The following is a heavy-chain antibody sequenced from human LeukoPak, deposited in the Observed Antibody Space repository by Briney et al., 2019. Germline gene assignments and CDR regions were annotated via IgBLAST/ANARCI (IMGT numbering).Heavy chain of an antibody. J-gene: IGHJ4*02. CDR1: GFTFSGYW. CDR2: MNQDVREK. Sequence: GGSLRLSCAASGFTFSGYWMNWVRQAPGKGLEWVANMNQDVREKYYVDSVRGRFTIPRDNAKNSLYLQMNSLRAEDTALYYCAKDTALEMATPFDYWGQGTLVTVSS. CDR3: AKDTALEMATPFDY. D-gene: IGHD5-24*01. V-gene: IGHV3-7*03.